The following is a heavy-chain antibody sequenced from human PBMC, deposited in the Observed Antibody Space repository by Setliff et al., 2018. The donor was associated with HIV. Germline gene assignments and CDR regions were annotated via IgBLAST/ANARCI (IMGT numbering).Heavy chain of an antibody. D-gene: IGHD3-22*01. V-gene: IGHV4-39*07. CDR3: ARAPYYDYRGLAVYYFDY. CDR2: IYYSGDT. Sequence: LTCIVSGGSINSTSYYWGWIRQPPGQGLEWIGTIYYSGDTFYNTSLKTRITISVDTSKNHLSLKVSSLTAADTAVYYCARAPYYDYRGLAVYYFDYWGQGTLVTVSS. CDR1: GGSINSTSYY. J-gene: IGHJ4*02.